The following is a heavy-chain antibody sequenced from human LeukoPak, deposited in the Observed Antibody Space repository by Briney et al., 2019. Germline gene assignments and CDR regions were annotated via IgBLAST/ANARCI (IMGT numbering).Heavy chain of an antibody. D-gene: IGHD5-12*01. Sequence: QPGRSLRLSCAASGFTFSSYAMHWVRQAPGKGLEWVAVISYDGSNKYYADSVKGRFTISRDNSKNTLYLQMNSLRAEDTAVYYCARGIRSGYDTGTDYWGQGTLVTVPS. CDR2: ISYDGSNK. CDR3: ARGIRSGYDTGTDY. V-gene: IGHV3-30*04. J-gene: IGHJ4*02. CDR1: GFTFSSYA.